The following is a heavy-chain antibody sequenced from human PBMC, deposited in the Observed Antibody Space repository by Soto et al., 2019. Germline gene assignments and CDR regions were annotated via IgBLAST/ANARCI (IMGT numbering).Heavy chain of an antibody. CDR1: GFSFSSPA. D-gene: IGHD2-15*01. CDR2: ITYSVTT. V-gene: IGHV3-23*01. J-gene: IGHJ6*04. Sequence: WVSLRLSCAGSGFSFSSPAMTWVRQGPGKGLQWVSSITYSVTTHYTDSVKGRFTISRYNSKNTLYLQMDSLRAEDTAVYYFPTLQQNTYYYVTEIWGK. CDR3: PTLQQNTYYYVTEI.